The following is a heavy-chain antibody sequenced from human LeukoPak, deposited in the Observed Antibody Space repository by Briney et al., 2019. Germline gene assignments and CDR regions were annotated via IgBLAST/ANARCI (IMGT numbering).Heavy chain of an antibody. D-gene: IGHD6-19*01. Sequence: GGALRLSCAAPGFTFTSYAMSWVRQAPGKGLEWVSTISGSGGSTYYADSVKGRFTISRDNSKNTLYLQMNSLRAEDTAVYYCAKERGSGWSDYWGQGTLVTVSS. J-gene: IGHJ4*02. CDR1: GFTFTSYA. CDR3: AKERGSGWSDY. V-gene: IGHV3-23*01. CDR2: ISGSGGST.